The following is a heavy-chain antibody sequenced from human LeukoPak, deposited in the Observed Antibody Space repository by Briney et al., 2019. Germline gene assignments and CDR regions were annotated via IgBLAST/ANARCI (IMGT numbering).Heavy chain of an antibody. CDR2: ISTTGSYV. CDR1: GLTFSSYD. J-gene: IGHJ4*02. Sequence: GWSLRLSCAASGLTFSSYDLNWVRQAPGKGLEWVSSISTTGSYVYYAQSVRGPFTISRENAQNSMYLQMNSLRAEDTAVYYCATLLTGYYSENDYWGQGTLVTVSS. D-gene: IGHD3-9*01. CDR3: ATLLTGYYSENDY. V-gene: IGHV3-21*01.